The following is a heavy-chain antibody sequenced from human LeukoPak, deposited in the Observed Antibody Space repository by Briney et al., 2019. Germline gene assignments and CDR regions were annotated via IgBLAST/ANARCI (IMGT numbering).Heavy chain of an antibody. CDR3: ARLGAGPTYYDFWSGYSSFYFDY. Sequence: SETLSLTCIVSGVSTSGGNYYWGWLRQPPGKGLEWIGGISSSGNTYYNPSLKSRITISIDTSKNHFSLKLSSVTAADTAVYYCARLGAGPTYYDFWSGYSSFYFDYWGQGTLVTVSS. CDR1: GVSTSGGNYY. D-gene: IGHD3-3*01. CDR2: ISSSGNT. J-gene: IGHJ4*02. V-gene: IGHV4-39*02.